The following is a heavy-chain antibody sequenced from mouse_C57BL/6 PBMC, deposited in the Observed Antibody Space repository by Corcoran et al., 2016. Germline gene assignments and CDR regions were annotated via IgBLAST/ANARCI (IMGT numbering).Heavy chain of an antibody. J-gene: IGHJ3*01. D-gene: IGHD2-2*01. CDR1: GYTFTTYG. V-gene: IGHV9-3*01. CDR2: INTYSGVP. Sequence: QIQLVQSGPELKKPGETVKISCKASGYTFTTYGMSWVKQAPGKGLKWMGWINTYSGVPKYADDFKGRFAFSLETSASTAYLQINNLKNEETATYFVARPIYYGYDGFAYWGQGTLVTVSA. CDR3: ARPIYYGYDGFAY.